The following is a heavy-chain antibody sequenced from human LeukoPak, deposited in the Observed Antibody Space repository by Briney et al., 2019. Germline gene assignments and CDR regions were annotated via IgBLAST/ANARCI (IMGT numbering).Heavy chain of an antibody. J-gene: IGHJ4*02. V-gene: IGHV4-34*01. CDR2: INHSGST. CDR1: GGSFSGYY. D-gene: IGHD6-6*01. CDR3: ARGFYIRSYYFDY. Sequence: SETLSLTCAVYGGSFSGYYWSWIRQPPGKGLEWIGEINHSGSTNYNPSLKSRVTISVDTSKNQFSLKLSSVTAADTAVYYCARGFYIRSYYFDYWGQGTLVTVSS.